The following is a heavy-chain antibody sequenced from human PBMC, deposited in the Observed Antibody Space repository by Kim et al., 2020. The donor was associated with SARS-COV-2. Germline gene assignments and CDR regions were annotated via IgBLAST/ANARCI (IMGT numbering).Heavy chain of an antibody. Sequence: SVKCRFISSSDKSKNTLYLQMNSLRAEDTAVYYCAKDQVSSGWYKFSWFDPWGQGTLVTVSS. D-gene: IGHD6-19*01. V-gene: IGHV3-30*02. J-gene: IGHJ5*02. CDR3: AKDQVSSGWYKFSWFDP.